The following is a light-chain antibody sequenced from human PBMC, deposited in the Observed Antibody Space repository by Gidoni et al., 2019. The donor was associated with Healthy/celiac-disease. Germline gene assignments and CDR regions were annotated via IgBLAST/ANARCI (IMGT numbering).Light chain of an antibody. CDR2: DAS. CDR1: QSVSSY. CDR3: QQRSNWRPT. J-gene: IGKJ4*01. V-gene: IGKV3-11*01. Sequence: EIVLTQSPATLSLSPGERATLSCRASQSVSSYLAWYQQKPGQAPRLLIYDASNWASGIPARFSGSGSGTDFTLTISSLEPEDFAVYYCQQRSNWRPTFGGGTKVEIK.